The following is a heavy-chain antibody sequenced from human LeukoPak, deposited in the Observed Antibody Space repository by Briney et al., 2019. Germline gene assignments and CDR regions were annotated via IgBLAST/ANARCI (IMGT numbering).Heavy chain of an antibody. D-gene: IGHD6-19*01. CDR3: AKDSSTGWYGDYFDY. Sequence: GRSLRLSCAASGFTFSSYGMHWVRQAPGKGLEWVAVIWYDGSNKYYVDSVKGRFTISRDNSKNTLYLQMNSLRADDTAVYYCAKDSSTGWYGDYFDYWGQGTLVTVSS. CDR1: GFTFSSYG. J-gene: IGHJ4*02. V-gene: IGHV3-33*06. CDR2: IWYDGSNK.